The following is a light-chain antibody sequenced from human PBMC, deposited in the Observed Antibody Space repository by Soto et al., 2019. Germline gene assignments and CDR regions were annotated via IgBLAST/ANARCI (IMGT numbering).Light chain of an antibody. J-gene: IGLJ1*01. CDR1: GSNIGAGYD. V-gene: IGLV1-40*01. CDR3: QSYDSTLDARYV. Sequence: QSVLTQPPSVSGAPGQRVTISCTGSGSNIGAGYDAHWYQHRPGTAPKLLVFGDSHRPSGVPDRFSGSKSGTSASLAITGLQAEDEGDYYCQSYDSTLDARYVFGTGTKPPS. CDR2: GDS.